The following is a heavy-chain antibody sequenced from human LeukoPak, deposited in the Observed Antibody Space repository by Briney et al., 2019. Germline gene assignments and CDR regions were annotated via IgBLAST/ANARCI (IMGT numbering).Heavy chain of an antibody. CDR1: GGTFSSYA. D-gene: IGHD3-9*01. CDR3: VRDRGYDILTY. J-gene: IGHJ4*02. CDR2: ITPILGIA. V-gene: IGHV1-69*04. Sequence: SVKVSCKASGGTFSSYAISWVRRAPGQGLEWMGRITPILGIANYAQKFQGRVTITADKSTSTAYMELSSLRSEDTAVYYCVRDRGYDILTYWGQGTLVTVSS.